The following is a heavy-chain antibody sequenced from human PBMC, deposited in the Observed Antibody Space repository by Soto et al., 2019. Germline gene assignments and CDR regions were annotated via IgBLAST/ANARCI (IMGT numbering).Heavy chain of an antibody. CDR2: ISGSGGST. CDR3: AKMAHEYSSSHGHFDY. J-gene: IGHJ4*02. Sequence: GGSLRLSCAASGFTFSSYAMSWVRQAPGKGLEWVSAISGSGGSTYYADSVKGRFTISRDNSKNTLYLQMNSLRAEDTAVYYCAKMAHEYSSSHGHFDYWGQGTLVTVSS. D-gene: IGHD6-6*01. CDR1: GFTFSSYA. V-gene: IGHV3-23*01.